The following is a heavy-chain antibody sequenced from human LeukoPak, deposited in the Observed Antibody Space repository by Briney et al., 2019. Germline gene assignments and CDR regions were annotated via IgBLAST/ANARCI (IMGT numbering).Heavy chain of an antibody. CDR2: IIPIFGTA. CDR3: AALMVVTGILGY. D-gene: IGHD2-21*02. CDR1: GGTFSSYA. J-gene: IGHJ4*02. Sequence: ASVKVSCKASGGTFSSYAISWVRQAPGQGLEWMGRIIPIFGTANYAQKFQGRVTITADKSTSTAYMELSSLRSEDTAVYYCAALMVVTGILGYWGQGTLVTVSS. V-gene: IGHV1-69*06.